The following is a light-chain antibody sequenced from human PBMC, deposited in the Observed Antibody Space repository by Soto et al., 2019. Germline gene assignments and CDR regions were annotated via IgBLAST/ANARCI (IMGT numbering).Light chain of an antibody. CDR1: SSNIGNNY. CDR2: DNN. Sequence: QSVLTQPPSVSAAPGQTVTTSCSVSSSNIGNNYVSWSQQLPGTAPKLLIYDNNKRPSGIPDRFSGSKSGTSATLGITGLQTGDEADYYCGTWDSSLSAYVFGTGTKVTVL. CDR3: GTWDSSLSAYV. J-gene: IGLJ1*01. V-gene: IGLV1-51*01.